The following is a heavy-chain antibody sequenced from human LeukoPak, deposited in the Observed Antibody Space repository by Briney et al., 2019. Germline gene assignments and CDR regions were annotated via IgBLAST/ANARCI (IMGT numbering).Heavy chain of an antibody. V-gene: IGHV3-30*01. D-gene: IGHD3-22*01. CDR1: GFTFSSYA. CDR2: ISYDGSNK. J-gene: IGHJ4*02. Sequence: GRSLRLSCAASGFTFSSYAMHWVRQAPGKGLEWVAVISYDGSNKYYADSVKGRFTISRDNSKNTLYLQMNSLRAEDTAVYYCAREMAPTRNYYDSSGTLGYWGQGTLVTVSS. CDR3: AREMAPTRNYYDSSGTLGY.